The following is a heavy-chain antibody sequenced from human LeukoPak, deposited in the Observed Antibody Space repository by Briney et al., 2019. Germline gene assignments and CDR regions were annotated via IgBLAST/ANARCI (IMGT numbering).Heavy chain of an antibody. CDR3: ARDWTYYYDSSGYFDY. CDR1: GFTVSSNY. D-gene: IGHD3-22*01. J-gene: IGHJ4*02. CDR2: IYSGGST. V-gene: IGHV3-66*01. Sequence: GGSLRLSCAASGFTVSSNYMSWVRQAPGKGLEWVSVIYSGGSTYYADSVKGRFTISRDNSKNTLYLQMNSLRAEDTAVYYCARDWTYYYDSSGYFDYWGQGTLVTVSS.